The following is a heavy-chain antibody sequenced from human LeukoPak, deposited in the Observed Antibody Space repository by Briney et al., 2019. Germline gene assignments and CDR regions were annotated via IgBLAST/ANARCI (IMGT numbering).Heavy chain of an antibody. CDR2: ISSSGRTI. Sequence: GGSLRFSCVASGLTFSDYYMSWIRQAPGKGMDWVSYISSSGRTIYYADSVKGRFTISRDNAKNSLYLQMNSLRAEDTAVYYCARDQLGYCSGDNHPPLDFWGQGTLVTVSS. CDR1: GLTFSDYY. V-gene: IGHV3-11*04. J-gene: IGHJ4*02. D-gene: IGHD2-15*01. CDR3: ARDQLGYCSGDNHPPLDF.